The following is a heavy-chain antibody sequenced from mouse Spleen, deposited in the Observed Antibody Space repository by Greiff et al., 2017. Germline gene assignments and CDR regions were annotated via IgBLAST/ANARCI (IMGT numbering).Heavy chain of an antibody. CDR3: AIIYFGNLYAMDY. CDR1: GYTFTSYW. Sequence: QVQLQQPGAELVKPGASVKLSCKASGYTFTSYWMQWVKQRPGQGLEWIGEIDPSDSYTNYNQKFKGKATLTVDTSSSTAYMQLSSLTSEDSAVYYCAIIYFGNLYAMDYWGQGTSVTVSS. D-gene: IGHD2-1*01. V-gene: IGHV1-50*01. CDR2: IDPSDSYT. J-gene: IGHJ4*01.